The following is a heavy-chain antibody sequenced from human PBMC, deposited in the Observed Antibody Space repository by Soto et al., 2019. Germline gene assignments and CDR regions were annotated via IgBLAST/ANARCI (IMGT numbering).Heavy chain of an antibody. CDR3: APHVSCSGGSCQYDAFAI. Sequence: GGSLRLSCAASGFTFSSNDMNWVRQAPGKGLEWVSLIYSGGSTYYADSVKGRFAMSRDTSENTLYLQMNSLGAEDTAAYYCAPHVSCSGGSCQYDAFAIRGQGTMVTVSS. V-gene: IGHV3-53*01. CDR2: IYSGGST. CDR1: GFTFSSND. J-gene: IGHJ3*02. D-gene: IGHD2-15*01.